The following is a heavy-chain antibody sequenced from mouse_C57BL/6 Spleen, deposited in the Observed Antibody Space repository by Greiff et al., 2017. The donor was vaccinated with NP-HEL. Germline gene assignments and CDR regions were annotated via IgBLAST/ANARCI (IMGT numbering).Heavy chain of an antibody. V-gene: IGHV14-4*01. CDR1: GFNIKDDY. D-gene: IGHD1-1*01. J-gene: IGHJ4*01. Sequence: VQLQQSGAELVRPGASVKLSCTASGFNIKDDYMHWVKQRPGQGLEWIGWIDPENGDTEYASKFQGKATITADASSNTAYLQLSSLTSEDTAVYYCTTGYYGSRRGAMDYWGQGTSVTVSS. CDR2: IDPENGDT. CDR3: TTGYYGSRRGAMDY.